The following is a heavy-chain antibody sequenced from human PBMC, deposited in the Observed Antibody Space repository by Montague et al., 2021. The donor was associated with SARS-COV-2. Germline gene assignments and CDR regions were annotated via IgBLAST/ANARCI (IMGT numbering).Heavy chain of an antibody. J-gene: IGHJ2*01. CDR1: GASISSGGYY. V-gene: IGHV4-31*01. CDR2: IYYSGST. Sequence: TLSLTCTVSGASISSGGYYWSWIRQHPGKGLEWIGYIYYSGSTYYNPSLKSQVTISVDTSKNQFSLKMSSVTAADTAVYYCARSPEPMIILIITSLNWYFDLWGRGTLVTVSS. D-gene: IGHD3-22*01. CDR3: ARSPEPMIILIITSLNWYFDL.